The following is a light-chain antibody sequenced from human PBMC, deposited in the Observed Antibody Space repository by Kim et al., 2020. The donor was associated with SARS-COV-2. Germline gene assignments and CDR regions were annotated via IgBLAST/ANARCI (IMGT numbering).Light chain of an antibody. CDR2: DVS. J-gene: IGLJ2*01. CDR3: SSYTSTSTFV. Sequence: QSALTQPASVSGSPGQSITISCTGTSSDVGGYNYVSWYQQHPGKAPKLMIYDVSKRPSGVSNRFSGSKSGNTASLTISGLQAEDEGDYYCSSYTSTSTFVFGGGTQLTVL. CDR1: SSDVGGYNY. V-gene: IGLV2-14*01.